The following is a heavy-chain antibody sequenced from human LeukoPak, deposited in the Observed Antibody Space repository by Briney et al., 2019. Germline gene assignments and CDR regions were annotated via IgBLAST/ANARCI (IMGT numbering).Heavy chain of an antibody. CDR3: ARGTYYYERSGYYVKNYYFYYYMDV. CDR2: IYYSGST. V-gene: IGHV4-59*08. Sequence: SETLSLTCNVSGGSISTYYWSWIRQPPGKGLEWIGYIYYSGSTNYNPSLKSRGTISVDTSKNQFSLKLSSVTAADTAVYFCARGTYYYERSGYYVKNYYFYYYMDVWGKGTTVTVSS. J-gene: IGHJ6*03. CDR1: GGSISTYY. D-gene: IGHD3-22*01.